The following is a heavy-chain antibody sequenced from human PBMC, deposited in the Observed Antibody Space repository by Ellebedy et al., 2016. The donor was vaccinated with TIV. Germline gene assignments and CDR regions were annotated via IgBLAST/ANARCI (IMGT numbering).Heavy chain of an antibody. CDR3: AKDPITFFAVIIAF. CDR2: IHDNGVNT. D-gene: IGHD3-3*01. V-gene: IGHV3-23*01. Sequence: GESLKISCAASGFTFSNYAMTWVRQAPGKGLEWVSSIHDNGVNTYYADSVKGRFTISRDNSKDTLYLQMNSLRAEDTAVYYCAKDPITFFAVIIAFWGQGTLVSVSS. CDR1: GFTFSNYA. J-gene: IGHJ4*02.